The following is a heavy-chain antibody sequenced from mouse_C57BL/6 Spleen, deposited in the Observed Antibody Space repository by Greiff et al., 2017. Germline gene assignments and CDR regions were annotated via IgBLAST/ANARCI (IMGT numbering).Heavy chain of an antibody. J-gene: IGHJ1*03. CDR1: GYAFSSYW. Sequence: VQLQQSGAELVKPGASVKISCKASGYAFSSYWMNWVKQRPGKGLEWIGQIYPGDGDTNYNGKFQGKATLTADKSSSTAYMQLSSLTSEDSAVYFCARRPMMVTLYWYFDVWGTGTTVTVSS. CDR2: IYPGDGDT. D-gene: IGHD2-3*01. CDR3: ARRPMMVTLYWYFDV. V-gene: IGHV1-80*01.